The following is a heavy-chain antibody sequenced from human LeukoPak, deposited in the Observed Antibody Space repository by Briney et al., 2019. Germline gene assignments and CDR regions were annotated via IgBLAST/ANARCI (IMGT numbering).Heavy chain of an antibody. CDR2: INHSGST. J-gene: IGHJ4*02. CDR3: AGGDIVGVSSFDY. D-gene: IGHD2-2*01. CDR1: GGSFSGYY. Sequence: SETLSLTCAVYGGSFSGYYWSWIRQPPGKGLEWIGEINHSGSTNYNPSLKSRVTISVDTSKNQFSLKLSSVTAADTAVYYCAGGDIVGVSSFDYWGQGTLVTVSS. V-gene: IGHV4-34*01.